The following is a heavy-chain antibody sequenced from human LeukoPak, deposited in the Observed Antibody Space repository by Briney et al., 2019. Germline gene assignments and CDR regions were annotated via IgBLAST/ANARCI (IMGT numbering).Heavy chain of an antibody. V-gene: IGHV3-30*02. CDR3: LAVAGRYSY. Sequence: PGGSLRLSCAASGFTFNTYGMHWVRQAPGKGLEWVAFIRYDGSNKYYADSVKGRFTISRDNSKNTLYLQMNSLRAEDTAVYYSLAVAGRYSYWGQGTLVTVSS. CDR1: GFTFNTYG. CDR2: IRYDGSNK. J-gene: IGHJ4*02. D-gene: IGHD6-19*01.